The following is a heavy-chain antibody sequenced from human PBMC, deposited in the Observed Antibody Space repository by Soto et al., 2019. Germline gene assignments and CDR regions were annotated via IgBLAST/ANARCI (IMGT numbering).Heavy chain of an antibody. D-gene: IGHD6-13*01. CDR3: AREGIYYYYGMDV. CDR1: GFTFSSYA. V-gene: IGHV3-30-3*01. Sequence: QVQLVESGGGVVQPGRSLRLSCAASGFTFSSYAMHWVRQAPGKGLEWVAVISYDGSNKYYADSVKGRFTISRDNSKNTLYLQMNSLRAEDTAVYYWAREGIYYYYGMDVWGQGTTVTVSS. CDR2: ISYDGSNK. J-gene: IGHJ6*02.